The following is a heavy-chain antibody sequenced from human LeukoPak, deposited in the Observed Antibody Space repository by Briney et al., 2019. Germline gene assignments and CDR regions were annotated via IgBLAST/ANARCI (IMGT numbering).Heavy chain of an antibody. CDR1: GFTFSSYA. Sequence: GGSLRLSCAASGFTFSSYAMSWVRQAPGKGLEWVSYISSSSSTIYYADSVKGRFTISRDNAKNSLYLQMNSLRAEDTAVYYCAREGVWFGARTRNRNFDYWGQGTLVTVSS. D-gene: IGHD3-10*01. J-gene: IGHJ4*02. V-gene: IGHV3-48*04. CDR3: AREGVWFGARTRNRNFDY. CDR2: ISSSSSTI.